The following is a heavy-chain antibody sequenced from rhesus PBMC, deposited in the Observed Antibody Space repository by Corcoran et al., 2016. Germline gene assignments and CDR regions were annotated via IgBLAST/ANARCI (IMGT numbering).Heavy chain of an antibody. CDR2: IYGSGGGT. J-gene: IGHJ5-2*02. Sequence: QVQLQESGPGLVKPSETLSLNCAVSGGSISDDYYWSWISQTPGKGLEWIGYIYGSGGGTNYNPSLKNRVTISIDTSKNQFSLKLISVTAAYTAVYYGGIQSPDDSLDVWGRGVLVTVSS. D-gene: IGHD1-1*01. CDR1: GGSISDDYY. V-gene: IGHV4-106*01. CDR3: GIQSPDDSLDV.